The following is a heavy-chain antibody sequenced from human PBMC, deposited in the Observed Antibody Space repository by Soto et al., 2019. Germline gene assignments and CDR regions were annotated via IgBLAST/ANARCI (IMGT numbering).Heavy chain of an antibody. CDR2: ISAYNGNT. Sequence: QVQLVQSGAEVKKPGASVKVSCKASGYTFTSYGISWVRQAPGQGLEWMGWISAYNGNTNYAQKLQGRVTMTTDTSTSTGYMELRSLRSDDTAVYYCARVFMGSGSYPKIYYYYYYMDVWGKGTTVTVSS. CDR1: GYTFTSYG. D-gene: IGHD3-10*01. CDR3: ARVFMGSGSYPKIYYYYYYMDV. J-gene: IGHJ6*03. V-gene: IGHV1-18*01.